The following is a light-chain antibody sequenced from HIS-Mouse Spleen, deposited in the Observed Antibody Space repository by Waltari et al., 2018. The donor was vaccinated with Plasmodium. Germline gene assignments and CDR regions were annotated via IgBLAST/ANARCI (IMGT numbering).Light chain of an antibody. V-gene: IGKV3-15*01. Sequence: EIVMTQSPATLSVSPGERATLSCRASQSVSSNLAWYQQKPGQAPRLLIYGASTRATGIPARFSGSGSGTEFTLTISSLQPEDFATYYCLQHNSYPMYTFGQGTKLEIK. CDR2: GAS. CDR1: QSVSSN. CDR3: LQHNSYPMYT. J-gene: IGKJ2*01.